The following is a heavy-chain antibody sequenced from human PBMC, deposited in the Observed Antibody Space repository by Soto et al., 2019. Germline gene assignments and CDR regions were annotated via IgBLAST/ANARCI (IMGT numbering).Heavy chain of an antibody. CDR3: ARDGGYSSSWYMGYYFDY. D-gene: IGHD6-13*01. Sequence: QVQLVESGGGVVQPGRSLRLSCAASGFTFSSYGMHWVRQAPGKGLEWVAVIWYDGSNKYYADSVKGRFTISRDNSKNTLYLQMNSRRAEDTAVYYWARDGGYSSSWYMGYYFDYWGQGTLVTVSS. CDR1: GFTFSSYG. J-gene: IGHJ4*02. V-gene: IGHV3-33*01. CDR2: IWYDGSNK.